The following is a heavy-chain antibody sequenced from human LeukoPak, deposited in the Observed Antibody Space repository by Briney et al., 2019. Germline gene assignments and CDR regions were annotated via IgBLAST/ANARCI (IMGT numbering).Heavy chain of an antibody. Sequence: GGSLRLSCAASGFIFSSYSMSWVRQAPGKGLEWVGRIKNEVDGGATDYAAPVKGRFTIARDDSKNTLYLQMSSLKSEDTAVYYCTTIRGFCGGRSCLGYWGQGTLVTVSS. D-gene: IGHD2-15*01. CDR3: TTIRGFCGGRSCLGY. V-gene: IGHV3-15*01. CDR2: IKNEVDGGAT. J-gene: IGHJ4*02. CDR1: GFIFSSYS.